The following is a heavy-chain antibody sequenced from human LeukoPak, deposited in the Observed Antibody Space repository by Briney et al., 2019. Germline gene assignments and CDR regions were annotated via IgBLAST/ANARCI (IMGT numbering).Heavy chain of an antibody. CDR3: ARGYYYDSSGYYPYFDY. V-gene: IGHV3-53*01. J-gene: IGHJ4*02. Sequence: GGSLRLSCAASGFTVSSNYMSWARQAPGKGLEWVSVIFSGGSTYSADSGKGRFTISRDNSKNTLYLQMNSLRAEDTAVYYCARGYYYDSSGYYPYFDYWGQGTLVTVSS. CDR1: GFTVSSNY. D-gene: IGHD3-22*01. CDR2: IFSGGST.